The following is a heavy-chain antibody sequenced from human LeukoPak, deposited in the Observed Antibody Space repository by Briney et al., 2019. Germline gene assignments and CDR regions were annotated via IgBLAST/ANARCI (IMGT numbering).Heavy chain of an antibody. V-gene: IGHV4-34*01. CDR3: ARRRYYYGSGSYYNANWFDP. D-gene: IGHD3-10*01. Sequence: SETLSLTCAVYGGSFSGYYWSWIRQPPGKGLEWIGEINHSGSTYYNPSLKSRVTISVDTSKNQFSLKLSSVTAADTAVYYCARRRYYYGSGSYYNANWFDPWGQGTLVTVSS. J-gene: IGHJ5*02. CDR1: GGSFSGYY. CDR2: INHSGST.